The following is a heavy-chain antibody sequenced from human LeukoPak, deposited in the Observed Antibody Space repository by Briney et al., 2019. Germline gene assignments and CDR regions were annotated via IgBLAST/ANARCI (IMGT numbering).Heavy chain of an antibody. CDR1: GGSISSYY. D-gene: IGHD4-23*01. CDR3: ARGLSTVVTADYYYYYYMDV. CDR2: IYYSGST. J-gene: IGHJ6*03. Sequence: SETLSLTCTVSGGSISSYYWSWLRQPPGKGLEWIGYIYYSGSTNYNPSLKSRVTISVDTSKNQFSLKLSSVTAADTAVYYCARGLSTVVTADYYYYYYMDVWGKGTTVTISS. V-gene: IGHV4-59*01.